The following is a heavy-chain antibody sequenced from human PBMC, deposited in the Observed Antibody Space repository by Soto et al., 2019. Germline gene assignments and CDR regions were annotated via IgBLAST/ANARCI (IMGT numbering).Heavy chain of an antibody. J-gene: IGHJ4*02. D-gene: IGHD5-12*01. Sequence: SVKVSCKASGGTFSSHSINWVRQAPGQGLEWMGGIITLFGTSNYAQNFQGRVTITADQSTSTAYMELRSLRSDDTAVYYCARDLGLRALATGYWGQGTLVTVSS. V-gene: IGHV1-69*13. CDR2: IITLFGTS. CDR3: ARDLGLRALATGY. CDR1: GGTFSSHS.